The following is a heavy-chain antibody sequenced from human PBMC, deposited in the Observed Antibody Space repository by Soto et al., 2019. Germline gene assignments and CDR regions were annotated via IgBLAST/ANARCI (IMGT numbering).Heavy chain of an antibody. CDR1: GYTFTGYY. CDR2: INPNSGGT. V-gene: IGHV1-2*02. D-gene: IGHD3-10*01. CDR3: ARTPRITMVRGVIIRWFDP. J-gene: IGHJ5*02. Sequence: ASVKVSCKASGYTFTGYYMHWVRQAPGQGLEWMGWINPNSGGTNYAQKFQGRVTMTRDTSISTAYMELSRLRSDDTAVYYCARTPRITMVRGVIIRWFDPWGQGTLVTVSS.